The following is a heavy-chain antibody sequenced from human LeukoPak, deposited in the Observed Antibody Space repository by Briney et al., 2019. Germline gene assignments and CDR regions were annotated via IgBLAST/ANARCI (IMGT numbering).Heavy chain of an antibody. J-gene: IGHJ5*02. V-gene: IGHV3-21*01. Sequence: PGGSLRLSCAASGFTFSSYSMNWVRQPPGKGLEWVSSIHSSSSYIYYADSVKGRFTISRDNAKNSLYLQMNSLRAEDTAVYYCARDPRLGSGSYYDGPNWFDPWGQGTLVTVSS. D-gene: IGHD3-10*01. CDR3: ARDPRLGSGSYYDGPNWFDP. CDR2: IHSSSSYI. CDR1: GFTFSSYS.